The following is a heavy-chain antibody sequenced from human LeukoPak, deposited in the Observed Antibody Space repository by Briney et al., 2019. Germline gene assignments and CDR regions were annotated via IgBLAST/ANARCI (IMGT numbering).Heavy chain of an antibody. CDR2: ISSSSSYI. CDR3: AREFTRDGYNFDY. Sequence: GGSLRLSCAASGFTFSSYSMNWVRQAPGKGLEWVSSISSSSSYIYYADSVRGRFTNSRDNSKNMLYLQMNSLRAEDTAVYYCAREFTRDGYNFDYWGQGTLVSVSS. D-gene: IGHD5-24*01. CDR1: GFTFSSYS. J-gene: IGHJ4*02. V-gene: IGHV3-21*04.